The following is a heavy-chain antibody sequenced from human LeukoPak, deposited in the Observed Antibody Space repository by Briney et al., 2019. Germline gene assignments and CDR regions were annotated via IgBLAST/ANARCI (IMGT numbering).Heavy chain of an antibody. Sequence: GGSLRLSCAASGFTFSSYAMSWVRQAPGKGQGWVSAISGSGGSTYYADSVKGRFTISRDNSKNTLYLQMNSLRAEDTAVYYCAKSSIAAPGAFDIWGQGTMVTVSS. CDR1: GFTFSSYA. CDR2: ISGSGGST. J-gene: IGHJ3*02. V-gene: IGHV3-23*01. D-gene: IGHD6-6*01. CDR3: AKSSIAAPGAFDI.